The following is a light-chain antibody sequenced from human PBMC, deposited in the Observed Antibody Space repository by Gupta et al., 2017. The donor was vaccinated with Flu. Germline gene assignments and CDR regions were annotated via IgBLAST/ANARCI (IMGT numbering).Light chain of an antibody. CDR3: QQYDSPPRT. J-gene: IGKJ1*01. CDR1: QSVNRHY. V-gene: IGKV3-20*01. CDR2: GAS. Sequence: EILLTQSQGTLSLSPGESTTLSCRASQSVNRHYLDWYQQKAGQAPRLLIYGASNRATGIPDRFSGSGSGTNFTLTISRLEPEDFAVYYCQQYDSPPRTFGQGTKVEIK.